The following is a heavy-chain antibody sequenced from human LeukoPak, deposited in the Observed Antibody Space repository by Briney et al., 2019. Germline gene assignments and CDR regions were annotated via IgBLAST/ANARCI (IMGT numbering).Heavy chain of an antibody. CDR2: INHSGST. D-gene: IGHD2-2*01. Sequence: SETLSLTCTVSGGSISSSSYYWSWIRQPPGKGLEWIGEINHSGSTNYNPSLKSRVTISVDTSKNQFSLKLSSVTAADTAVYYCARGRRGIVVVPAATNWFDPWGQGTLVTVSS. CDR3: ARGRRGIVVVPAATNWFDP. V-gene: IGHV4-39*07. J-gene: IGHJ5*02. CDR1: GGSISSSSYY.